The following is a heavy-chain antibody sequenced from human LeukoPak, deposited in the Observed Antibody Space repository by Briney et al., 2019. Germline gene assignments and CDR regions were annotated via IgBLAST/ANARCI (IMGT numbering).Heavy chain of an antibody. CDR3: ARGVTMIVVVIHDWYFDL. J-gene: IGHJ2*01. CDR2: IYYTRST. CDR1: GGSISSSSYY. V-gene: IGHV4-39*01. Sequence: SETLSLTCTVSGGSISSSSYYWGWIRQPPGKGLEWIGSIYYTRSTYYNPSLKSRVTISVDTSKNQFSLKLTSVAAADTAVYYCARGVTMIVVVIHDWYFDLWGRGTLITVSS. D-gene: IGHD3-22*01.